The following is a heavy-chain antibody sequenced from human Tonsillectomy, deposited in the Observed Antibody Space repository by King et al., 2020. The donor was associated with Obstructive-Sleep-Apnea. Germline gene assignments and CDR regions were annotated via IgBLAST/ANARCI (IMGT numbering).Heavy chain of an antibody. CDR3: TSALGSRALRDNWFDL. V-gene: IGHV3-21*01. J-gene: IGHJ5*02. D-gene: IGHD3-10*01. Sequence: VQLVESGGGLVKPGGSLRLSCAASGFIFSDYDMNWVRRAPGKGLEWVSSITTIIHYIYSADSVKGRFTISRHNAHNLVYLQMSSLRAEDTAMYYCTSALGSRALRDNWFDLWGQGTLVTVSS. CDR2: ITTIIHYI. CDR1: GFIFSDYD.